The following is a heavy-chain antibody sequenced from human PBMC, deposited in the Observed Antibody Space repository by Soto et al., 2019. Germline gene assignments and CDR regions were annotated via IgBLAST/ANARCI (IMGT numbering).Heavy chain of an antibody. D-gene: IGHD6-19*01. CDR1: GGTFSNYG. CDR2: IIPILGIT. J-gene: IGHJ4*02. Sequence: QVELVQSGAEVKKPGSSVKVSCKASGGTFSNYGISWVRQAPGQGLEWMGGIIPILGITNYAQNLQGKVTITADKSASTAYMELSSLRSDDTAVYYCARGIWERSSGWYYFDSWGQGTLVTVSS. CDR3: ARGIWERSSGWYYFDS. V-gene: IGHV1-69*09.